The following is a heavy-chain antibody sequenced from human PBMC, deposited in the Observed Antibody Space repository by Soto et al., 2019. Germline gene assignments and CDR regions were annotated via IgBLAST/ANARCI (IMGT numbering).Heavy chain of an antibody. CDR3: TRGGSNTWRFDP. D-gene: IGHD7-27*01. CDR1: GFIFSDSV. Sequence: EVQLVESGGGLVQPGNSLQLSCAASGFIFSDSVIHWVRQAPGKGLEWVGRIRRKVNSYATAYTASVNGRFAISRDDSRDTAYLQMNSLQLEDTALYYCTRGGSNTWRFDPWGQGTLVIVSS. CDR2: IRRKVNSYAT. J-gene: IGHJ5*02. V-gene: IGHV3-73*01.